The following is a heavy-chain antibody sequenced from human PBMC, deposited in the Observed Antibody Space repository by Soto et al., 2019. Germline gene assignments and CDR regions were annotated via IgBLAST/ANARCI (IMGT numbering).Heavy chain of an antibody. J-gene: IGHJ4*02. CDR2: ISGSGHTI. V-gene: IGHV3-23*01. Sequence: GGSLRLSCKATGFTFDGFPMTWVRQTPGKGLQWVAAISGSGHTITYADSVTGRFTISRDNSKDTLYLQMNSLRPEDSAIYFCARDDPFDFWGQGTLVTVSS. CDR3: ARDDPFDF. CDR1: GFTFDGFP.